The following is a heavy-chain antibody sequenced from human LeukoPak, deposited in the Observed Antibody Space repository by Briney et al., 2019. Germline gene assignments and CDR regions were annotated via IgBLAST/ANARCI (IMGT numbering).Heavy chain of an antibody. D-gene: IGHD3-10*01. CDR2: IYYSGST. CDR1: GGSISSSYYY. J-gene: IGHJ4*02. V-gene: IGHV4-39*07. Sequence: SETLSLTCSVSGGSISSSYYYWGWIRQPPGKGLEWIGSIYYSGSTYYNPSLKSRVTISVDTSKNQFSLKLTSVPAADTAVYYCARSPPPYYYGSGSSVNYFDYWGQGTLVTVAS. CDR3: ARSPPPYYYGSGSSVNYFDY.